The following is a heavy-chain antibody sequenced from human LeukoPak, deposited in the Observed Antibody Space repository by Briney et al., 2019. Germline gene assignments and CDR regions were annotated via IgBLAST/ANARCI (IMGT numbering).Heavy chain of an antibody. V-gene: IGHV3-23*01. D-gene: IGHD3-16*01. CDR2: ISGSGGYT. J-gene: IGHJ3*02. CDR1: GFTFSSYA. CDR3: AKADATIGGAFDT. Sequence: GGSLRLSCAASGFTFSSYAMSWVRQAPGKGLEWLAAISGSGGYTYYADSVKGRFTISRDNPRSTLYLEMNILRAEDTAVYYCAKADATIGGAFDTWGQGTMVIVSS.